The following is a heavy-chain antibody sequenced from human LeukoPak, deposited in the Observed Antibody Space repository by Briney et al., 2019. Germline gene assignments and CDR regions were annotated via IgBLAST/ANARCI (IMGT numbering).Heavy chain of an antibody. D-gene: IGHD6-13*01. V-gene: IGHV4-39*02. CDR2: VYYSGTR. CDR1: GDSISSTYYY. Sequence: SETLSLTCTVSGDSISSTYYYGGWIRQPPGKGLEWIGSVYYSGTRNFNPSLKSRVSIFGDTSKNHLSLKLRSVTAADTAVYYCAFSSDSNWYYDYWGQGTLVTVSS. J-gene: IGHJ4*02. CDR3: AFSSDSNWYYDY.